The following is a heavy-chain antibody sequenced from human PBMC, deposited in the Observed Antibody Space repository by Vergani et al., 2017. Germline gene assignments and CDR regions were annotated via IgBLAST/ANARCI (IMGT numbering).Heavy chain of an antibody. J-gene: IGHJ4*02. V-gene: IGHV1-69*04. D-gene: IGHD3-9*01. CDR3: ARETDRVRYFDWLPDY. CDR2: IIPILGIA. CDR1: GGTFSSYA. Sequence: QVQLVQSGAEVKKPGSSVKVSCKASGGTFSSYAISWVRQAPGQGLEWMGRIIPILGIANYAQKFQGRVTITADKSTSTAYMELSSLRSEDTAVYYCARETDRVRYFDWLPDYWGQGTLVTVSS.